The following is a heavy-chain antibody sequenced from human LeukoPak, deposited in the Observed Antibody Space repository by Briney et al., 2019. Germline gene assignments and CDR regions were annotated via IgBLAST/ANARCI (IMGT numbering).Heavy chain of an antibody. CDR2: INHSGST. J-gene: IGHJ4*02. Sequence: SETLSLTCAVYGGSFSGYYWSWIRQPPGKGLEWIGEINHSGSTNYNPSLKSRATISVDTSKNQFSLKLSSVTAVDTAVYYCARVPVRGVISYWGQGTLVTVSS. D-gene: IGHD3-10*02. CDR1: GGSFSGYY. V-gene: IGHV4-34*01. CDR3: ARVPVRGVISY.